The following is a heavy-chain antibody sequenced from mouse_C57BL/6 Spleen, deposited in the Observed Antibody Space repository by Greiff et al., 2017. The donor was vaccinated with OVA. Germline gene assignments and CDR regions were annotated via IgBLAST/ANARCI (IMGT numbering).Heavy chain of an antibody. CDR3: ARDGAWFAG. Sequence: EVQLQQSGPELVKPGASVKISCKASGYTFTDYYMNWVKQSHGKSLEWIGDINPNNGGTSYNQKFKGKATLTVAKSSSTAYMERRSLTSEDSAVYYCARDGAWFAGWGQGTLVTVSA. CDR1: GYTFTDYY. J-gene: IGHJ3*01. V-gene: IGHV1-26*01. CDR2: INPNNGGT.